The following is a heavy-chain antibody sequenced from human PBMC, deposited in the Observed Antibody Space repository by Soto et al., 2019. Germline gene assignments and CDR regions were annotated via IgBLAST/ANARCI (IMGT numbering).Heavy chain of an antibody. CDR2: ISHSGIT. V-gene: IGHV4-4*02. J-gene: IGHJ4*02. Sequence: QVQLQESGPGLVRPSGALSVTCAVSGDSISRSHWWSWVRQSPGKGLEWIGEISHSGITNYNPSLKSRVTISGDKSKNQLSLKLNSVTAADTAVYYWARVRYDRSGFDHWGQGTLVSVSS. D-gene: IGHD3-22*01. CDR1: GDSISRSHW. CDR3: ARVRYDRSGFDH.